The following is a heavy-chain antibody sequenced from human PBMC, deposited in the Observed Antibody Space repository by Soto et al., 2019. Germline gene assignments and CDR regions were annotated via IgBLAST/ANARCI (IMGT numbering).Heavy chain of an antibody. J-gene: IGHJ4*02. V-gene: IGHV4-30-4*01. D-gene: IGHD2-21*02. Sequence: TLSLTCTVSGGSISSGDYYWSWIRQPPGKGLEWIGYIYYSGSTYYNPSLKSRVTISVDTSKNQFSLKLSSVTAADTAVYYCARHIVVVTAFDYWGQGTLVTVSS. CDR2: IYYSGST. CDR1: GGSISSGDYY. CDR3: ARHIVVVTAFDY.